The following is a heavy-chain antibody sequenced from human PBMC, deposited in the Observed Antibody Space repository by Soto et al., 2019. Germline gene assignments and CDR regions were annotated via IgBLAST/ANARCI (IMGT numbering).Heavy chain of an antibody. Sequence: TSETLSLTCAVSGGSFSSYYWSWIRQPPGKGLEWIGYIYYSGSTNYNPSLKSRVTISVDTSKNQFSLKLSSVTAADTAVYYCARVGGGGGRDYYYMDVGGKGTRAPLPS. J-gene: IGHJ6*03. CDR2: IYYSGST. CDR1: GGSFSSYY. V-gene: IGHV4-59*01. CDR3: ARVGGGGGRDYYYMDV. D-gene: IGHD3-16*01.